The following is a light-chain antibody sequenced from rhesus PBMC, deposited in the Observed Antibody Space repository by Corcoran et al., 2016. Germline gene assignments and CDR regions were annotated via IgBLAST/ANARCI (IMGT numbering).Light chain of an antibody. V-gene: IGKV3-35*01. J-gene: IGKJ4*01. CDR2: DVA. CDR1: QSVNYN. Sequence: DIVMTQSPATLSVSPGERAILSCRASQSVNYNLAWFQQKPGQAPRLLIYDVANRATGVPDRFSASGSGTDFTLTLSSLDPEEVGVYYCQEESNWPVTFGGGTKVDI. CDR3: QEESNWPVT.